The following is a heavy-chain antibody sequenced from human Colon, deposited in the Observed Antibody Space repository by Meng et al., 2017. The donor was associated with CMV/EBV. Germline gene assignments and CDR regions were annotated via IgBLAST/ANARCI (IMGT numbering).Heavy chain of an antibody. CDR2: VIPITDIT. J-gene: IGHJ6*02. Sequence: SVKVSCKASGYIFTDYYMHWVRQAPGQGLEWMGRVIPITDITNYAQKFQGRLTITADKSTNTAFMELSSLRSEDTAVYYCARAARSGSHAVFYSLDLWGQGTTVTVSS. D-gene: IGHD1-26*01. V-gene: IGHV1-69*02. CDR3: ARAARSGSHAVFYSLDL. CDR1: GYIFTDYY.